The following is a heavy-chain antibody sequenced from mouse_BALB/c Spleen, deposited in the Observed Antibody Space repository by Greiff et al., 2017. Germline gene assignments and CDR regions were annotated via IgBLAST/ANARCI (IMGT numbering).Heavy chain of an antibody. CDR1: GYSITSDYA. V-gene: IGHV3-2*02. CDR3: AREVYDYDWYFDV. CDR2: ISYSGST. D-gene: IGHD2-4*01. Sequence: EVQLQQSGPGLVKPSQSLSLTCTVTGYSITSDYAWNWIRQFPGNKLEWMGYISYSGSTSYNPSLKSRISITRDTSKNQFFLQLNSVTTEDTATYYCAREVYDYDWYFDVWGAGTTVTVSS. J-gene: IGHJ1*01.